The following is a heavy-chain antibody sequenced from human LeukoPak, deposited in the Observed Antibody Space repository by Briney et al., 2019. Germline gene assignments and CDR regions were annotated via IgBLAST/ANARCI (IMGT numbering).Heavy chain of an antibody. D-gene: IGHD3-22*01. V-gene: IGHV4-4*07. CDR1: GASISSSY. Sequence: SETLSLTCTVSGASISSSYCTWVRQSAGEGLEWIGRMSSGGSTTYNPSFKGRVTMSLDTSKRQFSLNLSSVTAADTAVYYCARDQTYYVSSGYYYVTYLQHWGQGILVTVSS. CDR2: MSSGGST. CDR3: ARDQTYYVSSGYYYVTYLQH. J-gene: IGHJ1*01.